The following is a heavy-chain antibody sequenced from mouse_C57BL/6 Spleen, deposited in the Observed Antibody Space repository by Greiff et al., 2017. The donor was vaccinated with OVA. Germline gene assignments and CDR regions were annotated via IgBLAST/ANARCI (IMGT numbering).Heavy chain of an antibody. CDR3: ARDDSNYFDD. J-gene: IGHJ2*01. D-gene: IGHD2-5*01. CDR1: GYTFTDYY. CDR2: INPNNGGT. Sequence: EVKLQESGPELVKPGASVKISCKASGYTFTDYYMNWVKQSHGKSLEWIGDINPNNGGTSYNQKFKGKATLTVDKSSSTAYMELRSLTSEDSAVYYCARDDSNYFDDWGQGTTLTVSS. V-gene: IGHV1-26*01.